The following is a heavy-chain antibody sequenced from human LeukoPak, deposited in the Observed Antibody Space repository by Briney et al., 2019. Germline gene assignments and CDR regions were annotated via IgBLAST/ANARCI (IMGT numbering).Heavy chain of an antibody. V-gene: IGHV4-39*07. J-gene: IGHJ6*03. Sequence: PSETLSLTCTVSGGSISSSSYYWGWIRQPPGKGLEWIGSIYYSGSTYYNPSLKSRVTISVDTSKNQFSLKLSSVTAADTAVYYCARGAYTIFGVVVQHYYYMDVWGKGTTVTVSS. CDR1: GGSISSSSYY. D-gene: IGHD3-3*01. CDR3: ARGAYTIFGVVVQHYYYMDV. CDR2: IYYSGST.